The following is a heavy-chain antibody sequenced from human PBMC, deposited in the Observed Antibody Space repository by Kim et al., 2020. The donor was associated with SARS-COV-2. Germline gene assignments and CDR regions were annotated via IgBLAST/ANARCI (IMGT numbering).Heavy chain of an antibody. CDR2: IRGSGGWS. D-gene: IGHD1-7*01. V-gene: IGHV3-23*01. Sequence: GGSLRLSCAASGFSFSSYALSWVRQAPGKGLEWVSGIRGSGGWSYYADSVKGRFTISRDDSKNMLYLQMNSLRAEDTAVYYSAKDHGWNYGGFDYWGQGT. J-gene: IGHJ4*02. CDR3: AKDHGWNYGGFDY. CDR1: GFSFSSYA.